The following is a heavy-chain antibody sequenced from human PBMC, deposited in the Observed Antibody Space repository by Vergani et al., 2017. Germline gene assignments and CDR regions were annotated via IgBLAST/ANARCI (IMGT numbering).Heavy chain of an antibody. CDR2: IYVSGIT. V-gene: IGHV4-61*02. CDR3: ARDNKQLRPRAFDL. CDR1: GASINNDFYY. Sequence: QVQLHESGPGLVKPSQTLSLTCTVSGASINNDFYYWHWIRQPAGKGLEWIGRIYVSGITDYNSSLQSRVSMSVDTSKNQFSLTLTSVTAADTAVDYCARDNKQLRPRAFDLWVQGTMVTVSS. J-gene: IGHJ3*01. D-gene: IGHD4-23*01.